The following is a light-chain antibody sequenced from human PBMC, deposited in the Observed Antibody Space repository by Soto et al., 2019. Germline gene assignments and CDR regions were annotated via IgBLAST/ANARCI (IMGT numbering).Light chain of an antibody. Sequence: DIQMTQSPSSLSASVGDRVTITCRASQGISTYLAWYQQKPGKAPKLLIYGASTLQSGVPSRFSGSGSGTEFSLTITGLRPEDFVTYYCQYLNGAPTITFGQGTRLEIK. J-gene: IGKJ5*01. CDR3: QYLNGAPTIT. CDR2: GAS. CDR1: QGISTY. V-gene: IGKV1-9*01.